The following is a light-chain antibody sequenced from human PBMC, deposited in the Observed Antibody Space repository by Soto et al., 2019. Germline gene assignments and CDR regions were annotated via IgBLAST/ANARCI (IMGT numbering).Light chain of an antibody. J-gene: IGKJ5*01. Sequence: EIVLTQSPGILSLSPGERATLSCTASQSVNSNYLAWFQQHPGQPPRLPIFGAFRRATGIPDRFSGSGTETDFTLSITRLEPEDFAVYYCQQYGRSPFNFGQGTRLEIK. V-gene: IGKV3-20*01. CDR3: QQYGRSPFN. CDR2: GAF. CDR1: QSVNSNY.